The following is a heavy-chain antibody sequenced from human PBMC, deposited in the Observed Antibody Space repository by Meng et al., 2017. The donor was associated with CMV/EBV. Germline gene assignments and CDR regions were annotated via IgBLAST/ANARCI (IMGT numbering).Heavy chain of an antibody. CDR1: GFTFSSYA. J-gene: IGHJ4*02. CDR3: ARDLLKGGIAARPAGMGY. D-gene: IGHD6-6*01. Sequence: GGSLRLSGAASGFTFSSYAMHWVRQAPGKGLEWVAVISYDGSNKYSADSVKGRFTISRDNSKNTLYLQMNSLRAEDTAVYYCARDLLKGGIAARPAGMGYWGQGTLVTVSS. CDR2: ISYDGSNK. V-gene: IGHV3-30-3*01.